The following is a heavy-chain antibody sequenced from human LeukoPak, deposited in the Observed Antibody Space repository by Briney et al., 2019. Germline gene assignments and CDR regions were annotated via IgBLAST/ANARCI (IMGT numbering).Heavy chain of an antibody. D-gene: IGHD6-6*01. Sequence: SETLSLTCTVSGGSISSYYWSWIRQPAGKGLEWIGRIYTSGYTNYNPSLKSRVTMSVDTSKNQFSLKLSSVTAADTAVYYCARGTVYSSSPLDYYYYMDVWGKGATVTVSS. CDR1: GGSISSYY. CDR3: ARGTVYSSSPLDYYYYMDV. J-gene: IGHJ6*03. V-gene: IGHV4-4*07. CDR2: IYTSGYT.